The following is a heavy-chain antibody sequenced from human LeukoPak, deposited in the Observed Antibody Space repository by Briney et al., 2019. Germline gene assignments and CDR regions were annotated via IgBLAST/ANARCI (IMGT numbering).Heavy chain of an antibody. D-gene: IGHD4-17*01. V-gene: IGHV1-2*04. CDR3: ASTYGDYQDALDI. CDR2: INPNSGGT. J-gene: IGHJ3*02. Sequence: ASAKVSCKASGYTFTGYYMHWVRQAPGQGLEWMGRINPNSGGTNYAQKFQGWVTMTRDTSISTAYMELSRLRSDDTAVYYCASTYGDYQDALDIWGQGTMVTVSS. CDR1: GYTFTGYY.